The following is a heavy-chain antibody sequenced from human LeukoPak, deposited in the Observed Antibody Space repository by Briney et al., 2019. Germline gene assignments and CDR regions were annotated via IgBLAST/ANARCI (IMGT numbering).Heavy chain of an antibody. D-gene: IGHD2-2*01. CDR3: ATEKGYCSSTSCRDY. V-gene: IGHV3-48*04. Sequence: GGSLRLSCAASGFTFSSYSMNWVRQAPGKGLEWVSYISSSGSTIYYADSVKGRFTISRDNAKNSLYLQMNSLRAEDTAVYYCATEKGYCSSTSCRDYWGQGTLVTVSS. CDR2: ISSSGSTI. J-gene: IGHJ4*02. CDR1: GFTFSSYS.